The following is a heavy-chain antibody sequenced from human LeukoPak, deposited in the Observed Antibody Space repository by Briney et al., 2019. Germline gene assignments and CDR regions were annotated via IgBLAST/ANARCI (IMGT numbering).Heavy chain of an antibody. CDR1: GYTFTSYD. CDR2: MNPNSGNT. V-gene: IGHV1-8*03. D-gene: IGHD3-3*01. J-gene: IGHJ6*03. CDR3: ARVKSGSALLYYYYYMDV. Sequence: GASVKVSCKASGYTFTSYDINWVRQATGQGLEWMGWMNPNSGNTGYAQKFQGRVTITRNTSISTVYMELSSLRSEDTAVYYCARVKSGSALLYYYYYMDVWGKGTTVTISS.